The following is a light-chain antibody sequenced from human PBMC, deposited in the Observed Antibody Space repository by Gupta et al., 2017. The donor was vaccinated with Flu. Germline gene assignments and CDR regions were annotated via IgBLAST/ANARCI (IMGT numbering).Light chain of an antibody. V-gene: IGKV3-11*01. Sequence: PATLSLSPGERATLSCRASQSVSSYLAWYQQKPGQAPRLLIYDASNRATGIPARFSGSGSGTDFTLTISSLEPEDFAVYYCQQRSNWLLTFGGGTKVEIK. CDR3: QQRSNWLLT. CDR1: QSVSSY. CDR2: DAS. J-gene: IGKJ4*01.